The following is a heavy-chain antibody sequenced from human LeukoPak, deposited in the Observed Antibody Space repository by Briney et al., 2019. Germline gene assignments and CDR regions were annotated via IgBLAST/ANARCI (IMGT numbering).Heavy chain of an antibody. CDR3: AREESGGYFDY. CDR1: GYTFTNYY. Sequence: ASVKVSCKSSGYTFTNYYMHWVRRAPGQGLEWMGLINPTGTSTNYAQKFRGRVTMTRDTSTTTVYMELSSLRSEDTAVYYCAREESGGYFDYWGQGTLVTVSS. CDR2: INPTGTST. D-gene: IGHD2-8*02. V-gene: IGHV1-46*01. J-gene: IGHJ4*02.